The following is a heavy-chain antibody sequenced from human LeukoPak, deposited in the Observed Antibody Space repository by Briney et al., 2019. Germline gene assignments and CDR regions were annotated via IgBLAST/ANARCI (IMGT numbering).Heavy chain of an antibody. CDR3: AKDRGTIFGVVIRSPY. Sequence: GGSLRPSCAVSGFTFSDFWMSWVRQAPGRGLEWVANIHPEGNEKYHVESVKGRFTISRDNAKNSLFLQMNGLRVEDTAVYYCAKDRGTIFGVVIRSPYWGQGTLVTVSS. CDR1: GFTFSDFW. D-gene: IGHD3-3*01. CDR2: IHPEGNEK. V-gene: IGHV3-7*01. J-gene: IGHJ4*02.